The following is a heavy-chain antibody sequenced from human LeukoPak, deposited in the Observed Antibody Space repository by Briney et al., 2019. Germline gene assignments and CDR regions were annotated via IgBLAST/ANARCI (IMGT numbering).Heavy chain of an antibody. CDR3: AREPNFKQWLVHEEYTGGY. V-gene: IGHV3-53*04. Sequence: QAGGSLRLSCAASGFTFSSYAMSWVRQAPGKGLEWVSVIYSGGSTYYADSVKGRFTISRHNSKNTLYLQMNSLRAEDTAVYYCAREPNFKQWLVHEEYTGGYWGQGTLVTVSS. D-gene: IGHD6-19*01. CDR2: IYSGGST. J-gene: IGHJ4*02. CDR1: GFTFSSYA.